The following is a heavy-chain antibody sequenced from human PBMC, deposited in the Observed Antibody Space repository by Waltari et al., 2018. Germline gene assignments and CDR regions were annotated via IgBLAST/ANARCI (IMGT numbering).Heavy chain of an antibody. V-gene: IGHV4-59*01. D-gene: IGHD3-22*01. CDR1: GGSISSYY. CDR2: IYYSGNT. Sequence: QVQLQESGPGLVKPSETLSLTCTVSGGSISSYYWSWIRQPPGKGLEWIGYIYYSGNTNYNPSLKSRVTISVDTSKNQFSLKLSSVTAADTAVYYCARALIVGDAFDIWGQGTMVTVSS. J-gene: IGHJ3*02. CDR3: ARALIVGDAFDI.